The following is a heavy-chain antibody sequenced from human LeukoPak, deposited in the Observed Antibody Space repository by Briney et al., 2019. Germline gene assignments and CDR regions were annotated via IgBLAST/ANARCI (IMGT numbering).Heavy chain of an antibody. Sequence: GGSLRLSCAVSGFTFSTYFMHWVRQAPGKGLVWVSRIKSDGITTSYADSVRGRFTISRDNAKNTLYLQVNSLGAEDTAVYYCVRDRDFRIDYWGQGTLVTVSS. CDR1: GFTFSTYF. CDR2: IKSDGITT. J-gene: IGHJ4*02. D-gene: IGHD3-3*01. CDR3: VRDRDFRIDY. V-gene: IGHV3-74*01.